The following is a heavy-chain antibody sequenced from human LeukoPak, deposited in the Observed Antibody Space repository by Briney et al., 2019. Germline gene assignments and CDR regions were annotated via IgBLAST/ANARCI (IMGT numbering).Heavy chain of an antibody. Sequence: ASVKVSRKASGYTFTSYYMHWVRQAPGQGLEWMGIINPSGGSTSYAQKFQGRVTMTRDMSTSTVYMELSSLRSEDTAVYYCARVNTAMVNGVYFDYWGQGTLVTVSS. J-gene: IGHJ4*02. V-gene: IGHV1-46*01. CDR3: ARVNTAMVNGVYFDY. D-gene: IGHD5-18*01. CDR1: GYTFTSYY. CDR2: INPSGGST.